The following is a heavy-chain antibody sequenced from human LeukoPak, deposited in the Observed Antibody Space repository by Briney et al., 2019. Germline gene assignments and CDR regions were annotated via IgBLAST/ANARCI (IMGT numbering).Heavy chain of an antibody. CDR3: AGGDYDILTSSHQFYYYAMDV. Sequence: GGSLRLSCAAPEFTLSNYEVNWVRQAPGKGLEWVSYINYSGKTIYYADSVKGRFTISRDNHKNSVYLQMNSLRAEDTAIYYCAGGDYDILTSSHQFYYYAMDVWGKGTTVTVSS. CDR1: EFTLSNYE. D-gene: IGHD3-9*01. CDR2: INYSGKTI. J-gene: IGHJ6*04. V-gene: IGHV3-48*03.